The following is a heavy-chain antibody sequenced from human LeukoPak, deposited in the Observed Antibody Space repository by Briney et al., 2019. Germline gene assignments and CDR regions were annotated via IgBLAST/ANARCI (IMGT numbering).Heavy chain of an antibody. J-gene: IGHJ4*02. D-gene: IGHD5-18*01. CDR3: ASRRIWGYTGLN. CDR2: ISSSGSTI. Sequence: LSLTCAVYGGSFSGYYWSWIRQAPGKGLEWVSYISSSGSTIYYADSVKGRFTISRDNAKNSLYLQMNSLRAEDTAVYYCASRRIWGYTGLNWGQGTLVTVSS. V-gene: IGHV3-11*04. CDR1: GGSFSGYY.